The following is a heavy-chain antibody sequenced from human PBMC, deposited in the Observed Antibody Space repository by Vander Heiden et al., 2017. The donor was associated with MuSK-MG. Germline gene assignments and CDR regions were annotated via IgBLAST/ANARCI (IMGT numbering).Heavy chain of an antibody. Sequence: QVQLQQWGAGLLKPSETLSLTCAVYGGSFSGYYWSWIRQPPGKGLEWIGEINHSGSTNYNPSLKSRVTISVDTSKNQFSLKLSSVTAADTAVYYCARVYSSGWYGGAFDIWGQGTMVTVSS. D-gene: IGHD6-19*01. CDR2: INHSGST. V-gene: IGHV4-34*01. CDR3: ARVYSSGWYGGAFDI. CDR1: GGSFSGYY. J-gene: IGHJ3*02.